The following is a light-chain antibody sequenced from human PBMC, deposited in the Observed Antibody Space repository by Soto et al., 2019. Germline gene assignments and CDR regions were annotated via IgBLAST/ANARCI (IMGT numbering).Light chain of an antibody. V-gene: IGKV1-33*01. CDR3: QHYDHLPIT. Sequence: DIQMTQSPSSLSASVGDRVTITCLASQDITNYLNWYQQKPGKAPRLLLYDASSLETGVPSRFSGSGSGTDFTFTISSLQPEDIATYYCQHYDHLPITFGQGTRLEI. CDR1: QDITNY. CDR2: DAS. J-gene: IGKJ5*01.